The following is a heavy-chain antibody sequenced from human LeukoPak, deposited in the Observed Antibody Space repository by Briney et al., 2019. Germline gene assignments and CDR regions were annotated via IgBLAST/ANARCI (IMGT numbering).Heavy chain of an antibody. D-gene: IGHD3-3*01. Sequence: PGGSLRLSCAASGFTFSSFAMNWVRRAPGKGLEWVSVINGGDSTYYADSVKGRFTISRDNSKNTLYLQMSSLRAEDTAVYYCAKTYDLPYYYDYYMDVWGKGTTVTVSS. V-gene: IGHV3-23*01. CDR3: AKTYDLPYYYDYYMDV. J-gene: IGHJ6*03. CDR2: INGGDST. CDR1: GFTFSSFA.